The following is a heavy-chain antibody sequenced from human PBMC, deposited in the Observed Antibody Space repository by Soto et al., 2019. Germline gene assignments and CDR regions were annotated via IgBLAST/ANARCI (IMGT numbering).Heavy chain of an antibody. CDR3: ARVVYYYGSGSYSLTHYYYYGMDV. D-gene: IGHD3-10*01. J-gene: IGHJ6*02. Sequence: ASVKVSCKASGYTFPSYGISWVRPAPGKGLEWMGWISAYNGNTNYPQKLQGRVTMTTDTSTSTAYMELRSLRSDDTAVYYCARVVYYYGSGSYSLTHYYYYGMDVWGQGTTVTVSS. CDR2: ISAYNGNT. V-gene: IGHV1-18*01. CDR1: GYTFPSYG.